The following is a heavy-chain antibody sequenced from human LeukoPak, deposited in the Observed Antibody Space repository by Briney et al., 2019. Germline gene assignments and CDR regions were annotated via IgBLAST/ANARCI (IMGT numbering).Heavy chain of an antibody. CDR1: GYTFTSYG. Sequence: ASVKVSCKASGYTFTSYGISWVRQAPGQGLEWMGWISAYNGNTNYAQKLQGRVTMTTDTSTSTAYMELRSLRSDDTAVYYCARRYGDPRRDYYYYYGMDVWGQGTTVTVSS. D-gene: IGHD4-17*01. V-gene: IGHV1-18*01. J-gene: IGHJ6*02. CDR2: ISAYNGNT. CDR3: ARRYGDPRRDYYYYYGMDV.